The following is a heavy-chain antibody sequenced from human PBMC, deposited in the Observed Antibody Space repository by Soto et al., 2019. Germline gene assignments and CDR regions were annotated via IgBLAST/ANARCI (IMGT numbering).Heavy chain of an antibody. J-gene: IGHJ4*02. CDR1: GGSISSYY. D-gene: IGHD3-16*01. CDR2: IYYSGST. Sequence: SETLCLTCTVSGGSISSYYGSWILQPPGKGLEWIGYIYYSGSTNYNPSLKSRVTISVDTSKNQFSLKLSSVTAADTAVYYCARRYGGNFDYWAREPWSPSPQ. V-gene: IGHV4-59*01. CDR3: ARRYGGNFDY.